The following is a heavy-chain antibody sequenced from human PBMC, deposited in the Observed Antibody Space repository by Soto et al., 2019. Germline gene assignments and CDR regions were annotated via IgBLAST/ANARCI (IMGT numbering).Heavy chain of an antibody. CDR1: GFTFSSYA. CDR3: AGGEFSRWGKNYYYYYGMDV. V-gene: IGHV3-30-3*01. Sequence: GGSLRLSCAASGFTFSSYAMHWVRQAPGKGLEWVAVISYDGSNKYYADSVKGRFTISRDNSKNTLYLQMNSLRAEDTAVYYCAGGEFSRWGKNYYYYYGMDVWGQGTTVTVSS. CDR2: ISYDGSNK. D-gene: IGHD6-13*01. J-gene: IGHJ6*02.